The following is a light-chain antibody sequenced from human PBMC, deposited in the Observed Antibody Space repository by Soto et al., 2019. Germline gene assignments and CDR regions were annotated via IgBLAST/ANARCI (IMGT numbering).Light chain of an antibody. J-gene: IGLJ1*01. V-gene: IGLV2-14*01. CDR3: SSYTSSSPLV. CDR1: SSDVGGYNY. CDR2: EVS. Sequence: QSALTQPASVSGSPGQSITISCTGTSSDVGGYNYVSWYQQHPGKAPKLMIYEVSNRPSGVSDRFSGSKSGNTASLTISGLPAEDEADYYCSSYTSSSPLVFGTGTKVTFL.